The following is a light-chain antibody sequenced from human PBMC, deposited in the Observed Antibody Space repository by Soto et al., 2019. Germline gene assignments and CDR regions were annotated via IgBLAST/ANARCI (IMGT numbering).Light chain of an antibody. CDR2: GAS. V-gene: IGKV1-39*01. Sequence: DIQMTQSPSSLSASVGDRVTVTCRASQGISTFLNWYQQKPGKAPNLLIYGASSLQSGVPARFSDSGSGTDFTLTISSLQPEDYASYYCQQSYTTPWTFGQGTKVEIK. J-gene: IGKJ1*01. CDR3: QQSYTTPWT. CDR1: QGISTF.